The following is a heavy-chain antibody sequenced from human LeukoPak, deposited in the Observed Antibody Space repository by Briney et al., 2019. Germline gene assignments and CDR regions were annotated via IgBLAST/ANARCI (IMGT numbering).Heavy chain of an antibody. Sequence: GGSLRLSCIASGFVFSRGNMNWVRQAPGKGLEWVAHISETMYYADSVQGRFTISRDNAKNSLYLRMSNLRVDDTAMYYCVREVGRPKTFYFDSWGRGTPVTVSS. V-gene: IGHV3-48*04. D-gene: IGHD3-16*01. CDR1: GFVFSRGN. CDR2: ISETM. J-gene: IGHJ4*02. CDR3: VREVGRPKTFYFDS.